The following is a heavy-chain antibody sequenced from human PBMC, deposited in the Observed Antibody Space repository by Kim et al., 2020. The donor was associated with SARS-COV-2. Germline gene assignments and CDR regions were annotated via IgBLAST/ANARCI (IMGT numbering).Heavy chain of an antibody. CDR3: TTGGAA. CDR2: DGGTT. J-gene: IGHJ5*02. V-gene: IGHV3-15*01. Sequence: DGGTTDYAAPVKGRFAISRDDSKNTLYLQMNSLKTEDTAVYYCTTGGAAWGQGTLVTVSS.